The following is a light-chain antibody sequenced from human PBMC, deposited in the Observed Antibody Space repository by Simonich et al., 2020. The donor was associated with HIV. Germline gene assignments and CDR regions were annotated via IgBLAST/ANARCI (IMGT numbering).Light chain of an antibody. CDR3: SSYAGSNNLV. V-gene: IGLV1-40*01. Sequence: QSVLTQPPSVSGAPGQRVTISCTWSSSNIGAGYDVHWYQQLPGTAPKPLIYGNNNRPSGVPDRFSGSKSGTSASLAITGLQAEDEADYYCSSYAGSNNLVFGGGTKLTVL. CDR1: SSNIGAGYD. CDR2: GNN. J-gene: IGLJ3*02.